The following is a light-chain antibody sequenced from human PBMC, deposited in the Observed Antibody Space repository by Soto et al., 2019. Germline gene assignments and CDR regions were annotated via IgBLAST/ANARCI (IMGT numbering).Light chain of an antibody. V-gene: IGKV3-11*01. CDR2: DAS. Sequence: EIVLTQSPATLSLSPGDRATLSCRASQSVRSYLAWYQQKPGQAPRLLISDASNRAAGVPARFSGSGSGTDFTLTISSLQLEDFAIYYCQQRFSGWTFGPGTKVEI. CDR3: QQRFSGWT. J-gene: IGKJ1*01. CDR1: QSVRSY.